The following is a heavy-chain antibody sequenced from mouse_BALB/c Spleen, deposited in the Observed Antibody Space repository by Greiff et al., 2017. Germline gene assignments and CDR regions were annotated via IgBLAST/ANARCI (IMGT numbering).Heavy chain of an antibody. CDR2: IWSGGST. CDR3: ASYYRYDDYYAMDY. Sequence: VKLVESGPGLVQPSQSLSITCTVSGFSLTSYGVHWVRQSPGKGLECLGVIWSGGSTDYNAAFISRLSISKDNSKSQVFFKMNSLQANDTAIYYCASYYRYDDYYAMDYWGQGTSVTVSS. J-gene: IGHJ4*01. D-gene: IGHD2-14*01. CDR1: GFSLTSYG. V-gene: IGHV2-2*02.